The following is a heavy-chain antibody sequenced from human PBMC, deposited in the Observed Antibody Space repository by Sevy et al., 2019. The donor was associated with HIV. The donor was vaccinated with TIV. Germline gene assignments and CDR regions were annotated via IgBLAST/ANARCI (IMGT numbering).Heavy chain of an antibody. CDR2: IYYRGST. Sequence: SETLSLTCTVSGGSISSYYWSWIRQPPGKGLEWIGYIYYRGSTNYNPSLKSRVTISVDTSKNQFSLKLSSVTAADTAVYYCARDNRRATKYYGMDVWGQGTTVTVSS. V-gene: IGHV4-59*01. CDR3: ARDNRRATKYYGMDV. J-gene: IGHJ6*02. CDR1: GGSISSYY. D-gene: IGHD1-26*01.